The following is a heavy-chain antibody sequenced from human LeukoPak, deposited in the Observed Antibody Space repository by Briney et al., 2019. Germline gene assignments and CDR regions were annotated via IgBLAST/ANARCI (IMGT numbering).Heavy chain of an antibody. Sequence: SETLSLTCTVSGGSISSSSYYWGWIRQPPGKGLEWIGSIYYSGSTYYNPSLKSRVTISVDTSKNQFSLKLSSVTAADTAVYYCARHSRIVVVPAADFDYWGQGTLVTVSS. D-gene: IGHD2-2*01. CDR3: ARHSRIVVVPAADFDY. V-gene: IGHV4-39*01. J-gene: IGHJ4*02. CDR1: GGSISSSSYY. CDR2: IYYSGST.